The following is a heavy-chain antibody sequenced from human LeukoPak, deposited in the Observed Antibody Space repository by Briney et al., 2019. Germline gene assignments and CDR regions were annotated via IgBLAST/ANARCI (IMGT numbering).Heavy chain of an antibody. D-gene: IGHD1-1*01. Sequence: SETLSLTCAVYGGSFSGYYWSWIRQPPGKGLEWIGEINHSGSTNYNPSLKSRVTISVDTSKNQFSLKLSSVTAADTAVYYCARVNINNWHSCDYWGQGTLVTFSS. J-gene: IGHJ4*02. CDR3: ARVNINNWHSCDY. V-gene: IGHV4-34*01. CDR2: INHSGST. CDR1: GGSFSGYY.